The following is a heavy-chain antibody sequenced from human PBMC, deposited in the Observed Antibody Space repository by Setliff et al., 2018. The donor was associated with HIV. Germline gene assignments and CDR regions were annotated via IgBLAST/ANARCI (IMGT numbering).Heavy chain of an antibody. J-gene: IGHJ4*02. V-gene: IGHV1-69*13. D-gene: IGHD5-18*01. CDR2: IIPLFDKT. CDR1: GGTFKKSA. Sequence: SVKVSCKASGGTFKKSAISWVRPAPGLGLEWVGGIIPLFDKTDYAEKFHGRLTISADESMSTAYMELSSLRSGDTAVYYCATSPTPERGYSYGWVAWFLFDYWGQGTLVTVSS. CDR3: ATSPTPERGYSYGWVAWFLFDY.